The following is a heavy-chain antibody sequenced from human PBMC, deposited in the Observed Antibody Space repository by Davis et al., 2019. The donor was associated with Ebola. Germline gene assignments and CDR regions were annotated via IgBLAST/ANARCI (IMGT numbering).Heavy chain of an antibody. J-gene: IGHJ4*02. D-gene: IGHD4-17*01. Sequence: GESLKIPCAASGFTFSSYGLHWVRQAPGKGLEWVAFIRYDGSNKYYADSVKGRFTIHRDNSKNTLYLQMNSLRAEDTAVYYCAKDKVTTASFDYWGQGTLVTVSS. CDR1: GFTFSSYG. CDR3: AKDKVTTASFDY. V-gene: IGHV3-30*02. CDR2: IRYDGSNK.